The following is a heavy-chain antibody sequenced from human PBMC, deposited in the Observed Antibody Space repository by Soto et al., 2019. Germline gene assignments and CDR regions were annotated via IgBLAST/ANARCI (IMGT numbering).Heavy chain of an antibody. J-gene: IGHJ1*01. Sequence: SETLCLTCAGSGYSISTGYYWGWLRPPPGKGLEWIGSILHSGRTYYNPSLKSRLTISXXXXXXQXSXIXSXLTAXATAVYYCVRDGGSTEFQYWGQGTLVNVSS. CDR2: ILHSGRT. CDR3: VRDGGSTEFQY. CDR1: GYSISTGYY. D-gene: IGHD3-16*01. V-gene: IGHV4-38-2*02.